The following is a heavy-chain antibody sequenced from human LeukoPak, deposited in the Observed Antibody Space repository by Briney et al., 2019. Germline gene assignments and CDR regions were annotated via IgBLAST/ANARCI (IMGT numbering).Heavy chain of an antibody. J-gene: IGHJ4*02. CDR2: INPNSGGT. CDR3: ARDFPMIVATSHEGFDY. V-gene: IGHV1-2*02. D-gene: IGHD5-12*01. Sequence: GASVKVSCKASGYTFTGYYMHWVRQAPGQGLEWMGWINPNSGGTNYAQKFQGRVTMTRDTSISTAYMELSRLRSDDTAVYYCARDFPMIVATSHEGFDYWGQGTLVTVSS. CDR1: GYTFTGYY.